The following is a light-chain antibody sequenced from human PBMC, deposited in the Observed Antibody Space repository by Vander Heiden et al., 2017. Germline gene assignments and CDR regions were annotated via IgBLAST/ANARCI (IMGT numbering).Light chain of an antibody. CDR1: SLRNYY. J-gene: IGLJ2*01. V-gene: IGLV3-19*01. CDR2: GNN. CDR3: NSRDTSGDHVV. Sequence: SSELTQDPAVSVALGPTVRITCQGDSLRNYYASWYLQKPGQAPVLVIYGNNNRPSGIPDRFSGSSSGDTTSLTITGAQAGDEADYYCNSRDTSGDHVVFGGGTKLTVL.